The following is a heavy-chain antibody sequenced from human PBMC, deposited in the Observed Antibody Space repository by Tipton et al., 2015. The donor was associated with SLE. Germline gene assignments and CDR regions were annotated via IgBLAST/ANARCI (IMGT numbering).Heavy chain of an antibody. CDR1: GYSFSSGYY. V-gene: IGHV4-38-2*02. CDR2: VSSSGST. D-gene: IGHD2-15*01. CDR3: ASVYEQTVVSVAFDI. Sequence: TLSLTCTVSGYSFSSGYYWAWIRQPPGKGLEWIRRVSSSGSTIYNPSLLSRATISVDTSKTQLSLKLSSVTAADTAIYYCASVYEQTVVSVAFDIWGRGTTVTVSS. J-gene: IGHJ3*02.